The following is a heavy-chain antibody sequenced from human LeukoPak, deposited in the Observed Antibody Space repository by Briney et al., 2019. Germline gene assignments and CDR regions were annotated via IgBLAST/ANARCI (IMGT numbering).Heavy chain of an antibody. D-gene: IGHD3-9*01. Sequence: PGXXLRLSCAASGFTFSSYWMSWVRQAPGKGLEWVANIKQDGSEKYYVDSVKGRFTISRDNAKNSLYLQMNSLRAEDTAVYYCARGYYDILTGYYPWGQGTLVTVSS. V-gene: IGHV3-7*01. CDR3: ARGYYDILTGYYP. J-gene: IGHJ5*02. CDR2: IKQDGSEK. CDR1: GFTFSSYW.